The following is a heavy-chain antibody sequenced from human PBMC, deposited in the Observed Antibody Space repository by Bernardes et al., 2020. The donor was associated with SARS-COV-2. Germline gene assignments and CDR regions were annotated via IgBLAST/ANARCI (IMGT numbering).Heavy chain of an antibody. J-gene: IGHJ3*01. CDR3: AAVTWSQRDGFDV. Sequence: ASVKVSCRASGYTFTDYYLHWVRQAPGQGLEWMGWIYPSSGATEYAQNFQGRVTMTRDTSVSTGYMELSTLNLDDTAVYYCAAVTWSQRDGFDVWGQGTLVTVSS. V-gene: IGHV1-2*02. CDR1: GYTFTDYY. D-gene: IGHD1-26*01. CDR2: IYPSSGAT.